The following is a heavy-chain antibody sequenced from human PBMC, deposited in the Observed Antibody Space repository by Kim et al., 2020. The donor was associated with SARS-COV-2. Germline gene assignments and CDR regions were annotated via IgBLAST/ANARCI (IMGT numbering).Heavy chain of an antibody. V-gene: IGHV1-18*01. Sequence: AQKLQGRVTMTTDTSTSTAYMELRSLRSDDTAVYYCARVGELLTPNWFDPWGQGTLVTVSS. J-gene: IGHJ5*02. D-gene: IGHD1-26*01. CDR3: ARVGELLTPNWFDP.